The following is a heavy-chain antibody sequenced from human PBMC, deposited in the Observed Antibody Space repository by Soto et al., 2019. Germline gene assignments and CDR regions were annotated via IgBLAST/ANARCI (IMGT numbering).Heavy chain of an antibody. Sequence: EVQLVESGGGLVQPGGSLNLSCAASGSPASNNNMRWVRQAPGKGLEWVSLIYSGGATYYADSVKGRFTISRDNSKNTLYLQMNSLRAEDTAVYYCARDGTYNWVGGQGILVTVSS. CDR3: ARDGTYNWV. D-gene: IGHD1-1*01. CDR2: IYSGGAT. CDR1: GSPASNNN. J-gene: IGHJ4*02. V-gene: IGHV3-66*01.